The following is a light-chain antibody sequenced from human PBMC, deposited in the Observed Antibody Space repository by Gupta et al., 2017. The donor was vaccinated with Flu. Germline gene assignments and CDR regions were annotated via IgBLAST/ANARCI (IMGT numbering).Light chain of an antibody. V-gene: IGLV8-61*01. CDR3: VLYVGSGIYV. CDR1: SGSVSTYDH. J-gene: IGLJ3*02. Sequence: SSGSVSTYDHPSWYQQTPGQAPLTLIYDASTCSSEVPDRFSGSIIGNKDALTITGGQADDESDYYCVLYVGSGIYVFGGGTKLTVL. CDR2: DAS.